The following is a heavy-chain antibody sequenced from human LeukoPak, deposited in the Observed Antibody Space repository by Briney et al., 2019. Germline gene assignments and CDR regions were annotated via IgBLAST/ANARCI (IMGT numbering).Heavy chain of an antibody. V-gene: IGHV3-30-3*01. CDR3: AKGLDRGVIIPLF. CDR2: ISYDGSNK. CDR1: GFTFSSYA. Sequence: PGRSLRLSCAASGFTFSSYAMHWVRQAPGKGLEWVAVISYDGSNKYYADSVKGRFTISRDNSKNTLYLQMNSLRAEDTAVYYCAKGLDRGVIIPLFWGQGTLVTVSS. D-gene: IGHD3-10*01. J-gene: IGHJ4*02.